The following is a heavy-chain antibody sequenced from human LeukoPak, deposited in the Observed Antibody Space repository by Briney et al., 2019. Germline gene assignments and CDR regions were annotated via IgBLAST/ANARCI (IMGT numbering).Heavy chain of an antibody. CDR1: RFRFSTFP. CDR3: ARDSIEVVVAATFDY. V-gene: IGHV3-21*01. D-gene: IGHD2-15*01. CDR2: ISSSSSYI. J-gene: IGHJ4*02. Sequence: GGSLRLSCAASRFRFSTFPMGWVRQAPGKGLEWVSSISSSSSYIYYADSVKGRFTISRDNAKNSLYLQMNSLRAEDTAVYYCARDSIEVVVAATFDYWGQGTLVTVSS.